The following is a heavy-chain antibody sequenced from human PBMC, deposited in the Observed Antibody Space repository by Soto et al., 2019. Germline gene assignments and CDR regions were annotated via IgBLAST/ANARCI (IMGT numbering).Heavy chain of an antibody. D-gene: IGHD6-6*01. CDR1: GFTFSNAW. J-gene: IGHJ4*02. V-gene: IGHV3-23*01. Sequence: PGGSLRLSCAASGFTFSNAWINWVRQAPGKGLEWVSGISGSGSGTFYADSVKGRFTISRDNSKNTLYLQMNSLRAEDTAVYYCAKAEVYSSSSPFDYWAQGTLVTVSS. CDR3: AKAEVYSSSSPFDY. CDR2: ISGSGSGT.